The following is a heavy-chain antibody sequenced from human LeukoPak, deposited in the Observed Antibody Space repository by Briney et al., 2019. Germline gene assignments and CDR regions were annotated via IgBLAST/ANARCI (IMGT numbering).Heavy chain of an antibody. CDR1: GYTFTGYY. CDR3: ATYYYGSGSSPFDY. D-gene: IGHD3-10*01. J-gene: IGHJ4*02. V-gene: IGHV1-2*06. Sequence: ASVKVSCKASGYTFTGYYMHWVRQAPGQGLEWMGRINPNSGDTNYTQKFQGRVTMTRGTSISTAYMELNRLRSDDTAVYYCATYYYGSGSSPFDYWGQGTLVTVSS. CDR2: INPNSGDT.